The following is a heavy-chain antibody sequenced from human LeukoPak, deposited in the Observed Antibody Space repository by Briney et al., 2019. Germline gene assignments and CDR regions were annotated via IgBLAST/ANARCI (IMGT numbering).Heavy chain of an antibody. CDR3: ARGEGARDGYNYEGPFYFDY. CDR1: GGPFSDYY. D-gene: IGHD5-24*01. V-gene: IGHV4-34*01. CDR2: INHSGST. Sequence: SETLSLTCAVYGGPFSDYYWSWIRQPPGKGLEWIGRINHSGSTNYSPSLKSRATISVDTSKSQFSLKLNSMTAADAAVYYCARGEGARDGYNYEGPFYFDYWGQGTLVAVSS. J-gene: IGHJ4*02.